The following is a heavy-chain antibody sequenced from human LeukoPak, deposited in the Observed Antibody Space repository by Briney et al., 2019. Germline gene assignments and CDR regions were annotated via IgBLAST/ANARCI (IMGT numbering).Heavy chain of an antibody. CDR1: GFTFSGYW. CDR2: INLDGSVI. CDR3: ATSDDSSGSD. Sequence: GGSLRLSCAASGFTFSGYWMSWVRQAPGKGLEWVANINLDGSVIHYVDSAKGRFTISRDNAKNSLYLQMNYLRAEDTALYYCATSDDSSGSDWGQGTLVTVSS. D-gene: IGHD3-22*01. J-gene: IGHJ4*02. V-gene: IGHV3-7*01.